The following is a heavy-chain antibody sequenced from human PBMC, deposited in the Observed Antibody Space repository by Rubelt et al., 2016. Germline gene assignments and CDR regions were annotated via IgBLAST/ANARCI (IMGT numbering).Heavy chain of an antibody. D-gene: IGHD3-3*01. V-gene: IGHV4-39*01. CDR2: IYYSGST. Sequence: QLQLQESGPGLVKPSETLSLTCTVSGGSISSSSYYWGWIRQPPGQGLEWIGSIYYSGSTYYNPSLKSRGTISVDKSKNQFSLKLSSVTAADTAVYYCARRGAIFGVVIYFDYWGQGTLVTVSS. CDR3: ARRGAIFGVVIYFDY. J-gene: IGHJ4*02. CDR1: GGSISSSSYY.